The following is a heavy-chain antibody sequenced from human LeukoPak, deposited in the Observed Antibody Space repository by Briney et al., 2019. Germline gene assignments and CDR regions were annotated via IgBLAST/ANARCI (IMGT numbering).Heavy chain of an antibody. J-gene: IGHJ6*02. D-gene: IGHD5-18*01. CDR3: AKTADTAMVKDYYYGMDV. CDR2: IIGSGGST. V-gene: IGHV3-23*01. Sequence: PRGCLRLSCAAAGFTSSMYAISWVRHAPEEGLEWVSAIIGSGGSTYCADSVKGRFTISRDNSKNTLYLQMNSLRAEDTAVYYCAKTADTAMVKDYYYGMDVWGQGTTVTVSS. CDR1: GFTSSMYA.